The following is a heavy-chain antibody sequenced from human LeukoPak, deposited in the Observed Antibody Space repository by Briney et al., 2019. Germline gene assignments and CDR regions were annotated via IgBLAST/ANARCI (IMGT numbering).Heavy chain of an antibody. V-gene: IGHV4-59*01. J-gene: IGHJ6*04. CDR3: ARHPDTVTTDFGMDV. CDR1: GGSISSYY. CDR2: IYYSGST. Sequence: SETLSLTCTVSGGSISSYYWSWIRQPPGKGLEWIGYIYYSGSTNYNPSLKSRVTISVDTSKNQFSLKLSSVTAADTAVYYCARHPDTVTTDFGMDVWGKGTTVTISS. D-gene: IGHD4-17*01.